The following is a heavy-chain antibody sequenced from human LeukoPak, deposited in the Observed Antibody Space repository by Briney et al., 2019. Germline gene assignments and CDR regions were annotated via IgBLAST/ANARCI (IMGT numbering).Heavy chain of an antibody. Sequence: GGSLRLSCAASGFTFSSYSMNWVRQAPGRGPEWVSYISSNSGTINYADSVKGRFTSSRDNAKNSLYLQMNSLRAEDTDVYYCARGPSKYYFDYWGQGTLVTVSS. CDR1: GFTFSSYS. CDR2: ISSNSGTI. J-gene: IGHJ4*02. CDR3: ARGPSKYYFDY. V-gene: IGHV3-48*04.